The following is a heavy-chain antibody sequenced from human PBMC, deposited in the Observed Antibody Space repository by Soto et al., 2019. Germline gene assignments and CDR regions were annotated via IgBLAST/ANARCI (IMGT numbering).Heavy chain of an antibody. D-gene: IGHD3-22*01. CDR1: GGSISSGDYY. CDR3: AIEIGGGYYDSSDAFDI. CDR2: IYHSGST. Sequence: PSETLSLTCTVSGGSISSGDYYWSWIRQPPGKGLEWIGYIYHSGSTYYNPSLKSRVTISVDRSKNQFSLKLSSVTAADTAVYYCAIEIGGGYYDSSDAFDIWGQGTMVTVSS. J-gene: IGHJ3*02. V-gene: IGHV4-30-2*01.